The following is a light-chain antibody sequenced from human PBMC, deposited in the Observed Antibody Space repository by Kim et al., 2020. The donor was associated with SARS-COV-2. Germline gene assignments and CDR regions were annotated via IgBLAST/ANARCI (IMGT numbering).Light chain of an antibody. CDR3: CSYAGSYSWV. CDR2: DVS. J-gene: IGLJ3*02. Sequence: QSALPQPRSVSGSPGQSVTIPCTGTSSDVGGYNYVYWYQQHPGKAPKLMIYDVSKRPSGVPDRFSGSKSGNTASLTISGLQAEDEADYYCCSYAGSYSWVFGGGTQLTVL. CDR1: SSDVGGYNY. V-gene: IGLV2-11*01.